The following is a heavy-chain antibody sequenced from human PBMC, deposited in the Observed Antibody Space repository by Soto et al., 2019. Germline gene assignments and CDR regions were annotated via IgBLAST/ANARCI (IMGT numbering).Heavy chain of an antibody. CDR3: ARSQDSSVYWYNCFDP. CDR1: GGTFSTYT. D-gene: IGHD3-22*01. Sequence: QLQMVHSGAEVKKPASSVKVSCKASGGTFSTYTITLVRQAPGQGREWMGGIIPIFVTANYPQKFQGRVTITADESTSTAYMEMSSLRSEDTAVYYFARSQDSSVYWYNCFDPWGQGTLVTVSS. J-gene: IGHJ5*02. CDR2: IIPIFVTA. V-gene: IGHV1-69*01.